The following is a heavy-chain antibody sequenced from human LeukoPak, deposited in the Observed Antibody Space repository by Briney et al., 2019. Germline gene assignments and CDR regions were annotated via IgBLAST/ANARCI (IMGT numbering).Heavy chain of an antibody. V-gene: IGHV4-4*07. CDR3: ALEALLWFGELFKGYFDY. D-gene: IGHD3-10*01. CDR2: IYTSGST. CDR1: GGSISSYY. J-gene: IGHJ4*02. Sequence: SETLSLTCTVSGGSISSYYWSWIRQPAGKGLEWIGRIYTSGSTYYNPSLKSRVTISVDTSKNQFSLKLSSVTAADTAVYYCALEALLWFGELFKGYFDYWGQGTLVTVSS.